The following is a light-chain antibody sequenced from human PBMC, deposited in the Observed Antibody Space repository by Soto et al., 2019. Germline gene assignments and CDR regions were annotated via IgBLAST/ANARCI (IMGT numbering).Light chain of an antibody. Sequence: IVLTQSPGTLSLSPGARATLSCRASQSVSSSYLAWYQQKPGQAPRLLIYGASSRATGIPDRFSGSGSGTACTLTISRLETEDFPVYYCQQYGSSPRTFGQGTKVDI. CDR1: QSVSSSY. CDR3: QQYGSSPRT. CDR2: GAS. V-gene: IGKV3-20*01. J-gene: IGKJ1*01.